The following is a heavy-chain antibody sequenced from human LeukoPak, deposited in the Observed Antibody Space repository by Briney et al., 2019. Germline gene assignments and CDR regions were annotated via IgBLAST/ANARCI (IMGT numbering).Heavy chain of an antibody. V-gene: IGHV3-21*04. D-gene: IGHD2-15*01. J-gene: IGHJ4*02. CDR2: ISSSSSYI. CDR3: ARDPYCSGGSCYGAEFDY. CDR1: GFTFSSYS. Sequence: GGSLRLSCAASGFTFSSYSMNWVRQAPGKGLEWVSSISSSSSYIYYADSVKGRFTISRDNAKNSLYLQMNSLRAEDTAVYYCARDPYCSGGSCYGAEFDYWGQGTLVTVSS.